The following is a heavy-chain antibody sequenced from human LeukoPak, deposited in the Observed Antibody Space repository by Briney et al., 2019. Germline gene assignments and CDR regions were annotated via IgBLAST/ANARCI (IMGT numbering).Heavy chain of an antibody. J-gene: IGHJ3*02. CDR1: GGSISSYY. Sequence: SETLSLTCTVSGGSISSYYWSWIRQPPGKGLEWIGYIYYSGSTNYNPSLKSRVTISVDTSKNQFSLKLSSVTAADTAVYYCARRYGPGVAFDIWGQGTMVTVSS. D-gene: IGHD2-15*01. CDR2: IYYSGST. V-gene: IGHV4-59*08. CDR3: ARRYGPGVAFDI.